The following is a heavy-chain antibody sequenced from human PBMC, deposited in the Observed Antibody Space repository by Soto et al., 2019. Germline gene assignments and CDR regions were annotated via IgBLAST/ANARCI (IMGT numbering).Heavy chain of an antibody. Sequence: QVQLMQSGAEVKQPGSSVKVSCTASGGTFNSYNFPWVRQAPGQGLEWMGGFTTIFRSTNYAERFQGRLMITADESTNSAFMELSSMGTKATAVYYCTRGHDYYDRGSYRADRGRWFDPWGHGTLVTVSS. V-gene: IGHV1-69*01. CDR2: FTTIFRST. J-gene: IGHJ5*02. CDR3: TRGHDYYDRGSYRADRGRWFDP. D-gene: IGHD3-22*01. CDR1: GGTFNSYN.